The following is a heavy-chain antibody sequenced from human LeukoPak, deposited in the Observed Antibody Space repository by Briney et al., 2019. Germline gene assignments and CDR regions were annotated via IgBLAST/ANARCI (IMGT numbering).Heavy chain of an antibody. CDR1: GFTFDEYA. Sequence: PGGSLRLSCAASGFTFDEYAMHWVRQVPGKGLEWVSGISWNSGSTDYADSVKGRFTISRDNSKNTLYLQMNSLRAEDTAVYYCARDIKSSSWYYFDYWGQGTLVTVSS. CDR3: ARDIKSSSWYYFDY. V-gene: IGHV3-9*01. D-gene: IGHD6-13*01. CDR2: ISWNSGST. J-gene: IGHJ4*02.